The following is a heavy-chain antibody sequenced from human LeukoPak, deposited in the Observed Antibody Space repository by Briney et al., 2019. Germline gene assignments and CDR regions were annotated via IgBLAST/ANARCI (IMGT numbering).Heavy chain of an antibody. J-gene: IGHJ3*02. CDR3: ARDRDAISGAFDI. V-gene: IGHV4-4*02. CDR2: IYHSGST. D-gene: IGHD2-8*01. Sequence: PSETLSLTCAVSGGSISSSNWWSWVRQPPGKGLEWIGEIYHSGSTNYNPSLKSRVTISVDTSKNQFSLKLSSVTAADTAVYYCARDRDAISGAFDIWGQGTMVTVSS. CDR1: GGSISSSNW.